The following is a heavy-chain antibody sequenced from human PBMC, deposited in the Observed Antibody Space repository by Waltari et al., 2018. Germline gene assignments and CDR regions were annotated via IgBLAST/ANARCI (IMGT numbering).Heavy chain of an antibody. CDR3: ASPKTYYYYGMAV. J-gene: IGHJ6*02. Sequence: EVQLVESGGGLIQPGGSMRLSCAGAEITVNNKYLNWVRQAPGKGLEVVSVIYPAGSTYYADSVKCRFTISRDTSKNTVYLQMNSLRVDDTAVYYCASPKTYYYYGMAVWGQGTTVTVSS. CDR1: EITVNNKY. V-gene: IGHV3-53*01. CDR2: IYPAGST.